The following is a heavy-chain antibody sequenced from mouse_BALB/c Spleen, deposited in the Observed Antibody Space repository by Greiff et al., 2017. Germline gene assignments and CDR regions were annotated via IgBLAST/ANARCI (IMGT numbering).Heavy chain of an antibody. CDR2: SRNKANDHTT. D-gene: IGHD1-1*01. J-gene: IGHJ2*01. CDR3: ARAFYGYFDY. V-gene: IGHV7-1*02. CDR1: GFTFSDFY. Sequence: EVQGVESGGGLVQPGGSLRLSCATSGFTFSDFYMEWVRQPPGKRLEWIAASRNKANDHTTEYSASVKGRFIVSRDTSQSILYLQMNALRAEDTAIYYCARAFYGYFDYWGQGTTLTVSS.